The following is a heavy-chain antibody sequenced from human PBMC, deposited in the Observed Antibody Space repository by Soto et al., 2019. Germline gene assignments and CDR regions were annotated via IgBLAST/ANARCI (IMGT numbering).Heavy chain of an antibody. Sequence: GASVKVSCKASGYTFTGYYMHWVRQAPGQGLEWMGWINPNNGGTNYAQKFQGRVTMTRDTSTSTAYMELRSLRSDDTAVYYCARDRAYNWFDPWGQGTLVTVSS. V-gene: IGHV1-2*02. CDR1: GYTFTGYY. D-gene: IGHD1-26*01. CDR3: ARDRAYNWFDP. CDR2: INPNNGGT. J-gene: IGHJ5*02.